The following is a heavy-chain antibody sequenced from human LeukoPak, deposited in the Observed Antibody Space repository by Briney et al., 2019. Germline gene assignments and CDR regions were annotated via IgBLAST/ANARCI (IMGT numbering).Heavy chain of an antibody. J-gene: IGHJ5*02. CDR3: ARGAIVVVPAAIPRRDSNWFDP. D-gene: IGHD2-2*02. CDR1: GGSFSGYY. CDR2: INHSGST. V-gene: IGHV4-34*01. Sequence: PSETLSLTCAVYGGSFSGYYWSWIRQPPGKGLEWIGEINHSGSTNYNPSLKSRVTIPVDTSKNQFSLKLSSVTAADTAVYYCARGAIVVVPAAIPRRDSNWFDPWGQGTLVTVSS.